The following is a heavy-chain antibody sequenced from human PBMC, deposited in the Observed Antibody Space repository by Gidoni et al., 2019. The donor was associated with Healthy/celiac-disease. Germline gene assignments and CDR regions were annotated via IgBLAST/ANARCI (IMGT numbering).Heavy chain of an antibody. J-gene: IGHJ3*02. D-gene: IGHD3-22*01. CDR3: AKVRIPSMIVVVITSDAFDI. V-gene: IGHV3-23*01. CDR2: ISGSGGST. CDR1: GFTFSSYA. Sequence: EVQLLESGGGLVQPGGSLRLSCAASGFTFSSYAMSWVRQAPGKGLEWVSAISGSGGSTYYADSVKGRFTISRDNSKNTLYLQMNSLRAEDTAVYDCAKVRIPSMIVVVITSDAFDIWGQGTMVTVSS.